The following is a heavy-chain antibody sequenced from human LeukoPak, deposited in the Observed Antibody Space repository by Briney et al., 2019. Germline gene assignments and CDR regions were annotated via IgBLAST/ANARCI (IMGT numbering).Heavy chain of an antibody. CDR3: ATDWGEYCSGGSCYSTLYYYYYMDV. V-gene: IGHV3-23*01. CDR2: IGSTET. CDR1: GFNFNIYA. J-gene: IGHJ6*03. Sequence: PGGSLRLSCAASGFNFNIYAMSWVRQTPGKGLEWVSTIGSTETYYTNSVKGRFTISRDNSRNTLYLQMNSLRAENTAVYYCATDWGEYCSGGSCYSTLYYYYYMDVWGKGTTVTVSS. D-gene: IGHD2-15*01.